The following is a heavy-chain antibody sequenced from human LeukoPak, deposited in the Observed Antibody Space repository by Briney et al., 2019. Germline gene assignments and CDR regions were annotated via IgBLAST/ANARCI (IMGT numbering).Heavy chain of an antibody. Sequence: WGSLRLSCAASGVTFSRYWMHWVRQAPGKGLVWVSRTKNDGSRTTYADAVKGRFTISRDNAKNTLYLQMNSLSADDTAVYYCVREPYCSGGSCYTSGFDCWGQGTLVTVSS. J-gene: IGHJ4*02. CDR2: TKNDGSRT. V-gene: IGHV3-74*01. CDR1: GVTFSRYW. D-gene: IGHD2-15*01. CDR3: VREPYCSGGSCYTSGFDC.